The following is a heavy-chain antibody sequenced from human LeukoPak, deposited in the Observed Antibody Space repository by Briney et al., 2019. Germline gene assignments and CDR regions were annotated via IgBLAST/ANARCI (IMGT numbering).Heavy chain of an antibody. CDR3: AKIDWIDNYCYHGVDV. D-gene: IGHD1-1*01. Sequence: GESLRLSCAASGFTFGNYAWTWVRQAPGKGLEWIAVIIDGGGYTNYAESVKGRFTNSRHNAKTTLVLQTNSLRADDTAVYFCAKIDWIDNYCYHGVDVWGQGTTVIVSS. J-gene: IGHJ6*02. V-gene: IGHV3-23*01. CDR2: IIDGGGYT. CDR1: GFTFGNYA.